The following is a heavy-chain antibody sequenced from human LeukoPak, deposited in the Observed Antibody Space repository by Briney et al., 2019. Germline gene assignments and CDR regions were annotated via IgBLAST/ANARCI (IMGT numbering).Heavy chain of an antibody. J-gene: IGHJ6*03. V-gene: IGHV4-39*01. Sequence: SETLSLTCAVYGGSFSGYYWGWIRQPPGKGLEWIGSIYYSGSTYYNPSLKSRVTISVDTSKNQFSLKLSSVAAADTAVYYCARRMETYYYGSGAYYMDVWGKGTTVTISS. CDR3: ARRMETYYYGSGAYYMDV. CDR2: IYYSGST. D-gene: IGHD3-10*01. CDR1: GGSFSGYY.